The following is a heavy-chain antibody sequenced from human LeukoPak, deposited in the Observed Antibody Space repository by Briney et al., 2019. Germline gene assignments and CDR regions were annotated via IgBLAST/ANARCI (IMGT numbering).Heavy chain of an antibody. V-gene: IGHV1-18*01. D-gene: IGHD6-19*01. CDR1: GYTFTSYG. CDR3: ARDIAEQWLVRKYYFDY. J-gene: IGHJ4*02. CDR2: ISAYNGNT. Sequence: ASVKVSCKASGYTFTSYGISWVRQAPGQGLEWMGWISAYNGNTNYAHKLQGRVTMTTDTSTSTAYMELRSLRSDDTAVYYCARDIAEQWLVRKYYFDYWGQGTLVTVSS.